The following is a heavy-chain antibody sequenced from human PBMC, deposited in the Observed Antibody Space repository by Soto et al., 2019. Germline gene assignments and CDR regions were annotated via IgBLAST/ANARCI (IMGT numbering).Heavy chain of an antibody. CDR1: GFTFSSYA. CDR3: AKMAPPRYDILTGYSSAFDY. CDR2: ISGSGGST. V-gene: IGHV3-23*01. J-gene: IGHJ4*02. Sequence: GGSLRLSCAASGFTFSSYAMSWVRQAPGKGLEWVSAISGSGGSTYYADSVKGRFTISRDNSKNTLYLQMNSLRAEDTAVYYFAKMAPPRYDILTGYSSAFDYWGQGTLVTVSS. D-gene: IGHD3-9*01.